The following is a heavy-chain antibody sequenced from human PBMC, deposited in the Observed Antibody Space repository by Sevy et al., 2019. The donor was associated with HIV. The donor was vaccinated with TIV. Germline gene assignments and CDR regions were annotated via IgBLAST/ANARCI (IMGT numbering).Heavy chain of an antibody. J-gene: IGHJ4*02. CDR1: GFTFSNYW. V-gene: IGHV3-74*01. D-gene: IGHD1-26*01. CDR3: AGAKRGSLDY. Sequence: GGSLRLSCAASGFTFSNYWMHWVRQAPGKGLVLVSRIIGAGSSTTYGDSVKGRFTISRDNAKNILYLQMNSLRVEDTAVYYCAGAKRGSLDYWGQGSLVTVSS. CDR2: IIGAGSST.